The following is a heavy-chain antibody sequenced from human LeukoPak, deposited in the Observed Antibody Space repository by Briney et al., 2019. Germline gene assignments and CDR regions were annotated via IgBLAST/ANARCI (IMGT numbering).Heavy chain of an antibody. Sequence: PSETLSLTCTVSGGSISSSSYYWGWIRQPPGKGLEWIGSIYLSGNTYYNPSLKSRVTISVDTSKNQFSLKLSSVTAADTAVYYCARGPLTMTRGFDPWGQGTLVTVSS. D-gene: IGHD4-17*01. J-gene: IGHJ5*02. CDR1: GGSISSSSYY. CDR2: IYLSGNT. V-gene: IGHV4-39*07. CDR3: ARGPLTMTRGFDP.